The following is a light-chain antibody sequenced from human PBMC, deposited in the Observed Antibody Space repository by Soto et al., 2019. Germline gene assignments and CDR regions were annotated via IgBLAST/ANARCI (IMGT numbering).Light chain of an antibody. CDR1: QSVGTN. CDR3: QQYDWWPPRT. CDR2: GAV. V-gene: IGKV3-15*01. J-gene: IGKJ1*01. Sequence: EVVVTQSPDTMSVSPGESATLFCSTSQSVGTNVAWYQQKAGQAPRLLISGAVTRATGVSARFSGRGSGTEFHLAISSLQAEDVAVYYCQQYDWWPPRTFGQGTRVEIK.